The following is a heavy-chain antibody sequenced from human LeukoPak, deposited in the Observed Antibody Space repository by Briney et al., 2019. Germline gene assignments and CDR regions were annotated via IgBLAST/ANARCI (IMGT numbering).Heavy chain of an antibody. Sequence: EASVKVSCKASGYTFTNYGISWVRQAPGQGLEWMGWISIYNGNTDYAQKLRGRVTMTTDTSTSTAYMELRSLRSDDTAVYYCVRITYDFWSGYYMPDDPWGQGTLVTASS. CDR1: GYTFTNYG. CDR3: VRITYDFWSGYYMPDDP. V-gene: IGHV1-18*01. CDR2: ISIYNGNT. J-gene: IGHJ5*02. D-gene: IGHD3-3*01.